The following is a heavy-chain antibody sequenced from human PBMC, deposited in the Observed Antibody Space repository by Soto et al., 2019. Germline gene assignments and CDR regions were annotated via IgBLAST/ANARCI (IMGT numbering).Heavy chain of an antibody. D-gene: IGHD3-3*01. CDR2: IYYSGST. CDR3: ARGHYDFWSAFYYYYMDV. V-gene: IGHV4-59*01. J-gene: IGHJ6*03. CDR1: GGSISSYY. Sequence: SETLSLTCTVSGGSISSYYWSWIRQPPGKGLEWIGYIYYSGSTNYNPSLKSRVTISVDTSKNQFSLKLSSVTAADTAVYYCARGHYDFWSAFYYYYMDVWGKGTTVTVSS.